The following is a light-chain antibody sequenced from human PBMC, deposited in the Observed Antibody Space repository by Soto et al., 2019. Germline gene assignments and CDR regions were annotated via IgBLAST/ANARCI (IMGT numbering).Light chain of an antibody. CDR2: QDT. J-gene: IGLJ2*01. Sequence: SYELTQPPSVSVSPGQTARITCSGDKLGDKYASWYQQKPGQSPVLVIYQDTKRPSGIPERLSGSNSGNTAALTIGGTQAMDEADYYCQAWDSDKHVVFGGGTKLTVL. CDR1: KLGDKY. V-gene: IGLV3-1*01. CDR3: QAWDSDKHVV.